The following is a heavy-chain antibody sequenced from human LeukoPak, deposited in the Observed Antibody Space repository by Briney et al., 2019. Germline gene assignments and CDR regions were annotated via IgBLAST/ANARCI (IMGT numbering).Heavy chain of an antibody. J-gene: IGHJ4*02. CDR1: GFTFSSYA. Sequence: GGSLRLSCAASGFTFSSYAMGWVRQAPGKGLEWVSGMSGSGSSTYYADSVRGRFTISRDNSKNTLYLQMNSLRAEDTAVYYCAKWTIVRTPDYWGQGTLVTVSS. CDR3: AKWTIVRTPDY. D-gene: IGHD4-11*01. V-gene: IGHV3-23*01. CDR2: MSGSGSST.